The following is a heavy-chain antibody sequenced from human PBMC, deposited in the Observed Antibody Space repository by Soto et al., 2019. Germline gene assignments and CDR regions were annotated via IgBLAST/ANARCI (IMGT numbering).Heavy chain of an antibody. CDR1: VFPFGSNA. J-gene: IGHJ4*02. V-gene: IGHV3-23*01. D-gene: IGHD1-26*01. CDR3: ATEMGATQGPFDN. CDR2: LSNTGRRT. Sequence: GGSLRLSCVVSVFPFGSNAMSWVRQAPGKGLEWVSGLSNTGRRTSYADSVKGRFNISRDNSENTVYLQMNSLRVEDTAVYYCATEMGATQGPFDNWGQGTLVTVSS.